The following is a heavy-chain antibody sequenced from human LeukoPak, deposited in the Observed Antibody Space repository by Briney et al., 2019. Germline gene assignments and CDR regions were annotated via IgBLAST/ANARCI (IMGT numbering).Heavy chain of an antibody. J-gene: IGHJ4*02. CDR1: GFTVSSNY. CDR3: ARGGGDYNPFDY. V-gene: IGHV3-53*04. Sequence: GGSLRLSCAVSGFTVSSNYMSWVRQAPGKGLEWVSVMYSGSSTYYADSVKGRFTISRHNSKNTLYLEINSLRPDDTAVYYCARGGGDYNPFDYWGQGTLVTVSS. D-gene: IGHD4-17*01. CDR2: MYSGSST.